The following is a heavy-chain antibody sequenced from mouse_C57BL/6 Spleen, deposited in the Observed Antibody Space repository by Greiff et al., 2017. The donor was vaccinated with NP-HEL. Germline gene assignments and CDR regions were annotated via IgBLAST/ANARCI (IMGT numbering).Heavy chain of an antibody. J-gene: IGHJ4*01. D-gene: IGHD2-5*01. Sequence: EVQRVESGGDLVKPGGSLKLSCAASGFTFSSYGMSWVRQTPDKRLEWVATISSGGSYTYYPDSVKGRFTISSDNAKNTLYLQMSSLKSEDTAMYYCARQKESAYYSNYYAMDYWGQGTSVTVSS. V-gene: IGHV5-6*01. CDR2: ISSGGSYT. CDR1: GFTFSSYG. CDR3: ARQKESAYYSNYYAMDY.